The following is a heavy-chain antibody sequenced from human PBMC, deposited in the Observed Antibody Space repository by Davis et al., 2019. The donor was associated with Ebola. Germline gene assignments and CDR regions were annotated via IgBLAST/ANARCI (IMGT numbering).Heavy chain of an antibody. V-gene: IGHV5-51*01. D-gene: IGHD2-8*02. CDR2: IYPGDSAT. CDR3: ASLRRTITGMDDGFEI. CDR1: GYIFTSYW. J-gene: IGHJ3*02. Sequence: GESLKISCKCSGYIFTSYWIGWVRQMPGKGLEWMGIIYPGDSATRYSPSFRGQVTITADKSMKTAFLQWSSLKASDSGMYYCASLRRTITGMDDGFEIWGQGTMVTVSS.